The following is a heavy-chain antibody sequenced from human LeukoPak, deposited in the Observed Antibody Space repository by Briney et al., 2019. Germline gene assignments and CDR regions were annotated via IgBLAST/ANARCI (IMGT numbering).Heavy chain of an antibody. Sequence: SETLSLTCTVSGDSFTRYYWSWIRQPPGQGLEWIAYIYHSGNTNSNPSLKSRVTTSIDTSTNQFSLRLSSVTAADAAVYYCARFTMRGWYYFDYWGQGILVTVSS. J-gene: IGHJ4*02. CDR2: IYHSGNT. CDR1: GDSFTRYY. V-gene: IGHV4-59*01. D-gene: IGHD6-19*01. CDR3: ARFTMRGWYYFDY.